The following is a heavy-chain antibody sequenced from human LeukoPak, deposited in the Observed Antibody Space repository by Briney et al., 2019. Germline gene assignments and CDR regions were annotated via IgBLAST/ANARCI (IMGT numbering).Heavy chain of an antibody. D-gene: IGHD5-24*01. Sequence: ASVKVSCKASGYTFTSYGISWVRQAPGQGLEWMGWISAYNVNTNYAQKLQGRVTMTTDTSTSTAYMEPRSLRSDDTAVYYCATSWVEMATINDAFDIWGQGTMVTVSS. CDR1: GYTFTSYG. CDR3: ATSWVEMATINDAFDI. J-gene: IGHJ3*02. CDR2: ISAYNVNT. V-gene: IGHV1-18*01.